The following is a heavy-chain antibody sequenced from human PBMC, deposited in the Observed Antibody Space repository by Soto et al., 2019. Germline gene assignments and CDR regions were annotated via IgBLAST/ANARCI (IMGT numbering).Heavy chain of an antibody. V-gene: IGHV1-2*02. CDR2: INPKFGDT. D-gene: IGHD3-16*01. CDR3: ARNMDYYDGEGRGNGHGV. Sequence: QVQLVQSGAEVKEPGDSVMVSCEAAGYTLTAYDIHCVRRAPGQGLEWMGWINPKFGDTTYAQDFQGRVSMTRDMAISTVDMELSSLTSDDPAIYYCARNMDYYDGEGRGNGHGVWGQGTTVTVFS. J-gene: IGHJ6*02. CDR1: GYTLTAYD.